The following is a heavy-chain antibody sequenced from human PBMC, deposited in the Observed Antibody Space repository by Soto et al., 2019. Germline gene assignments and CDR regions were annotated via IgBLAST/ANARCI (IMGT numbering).Heavy chain of an antibody. D-gene: IGHD3-10*01. J-gene: IGHJ6*01. CDR1: GGSFSGYY. V-gene: IGHV4-34*01. CDR2: VNHSGST. CDR3: ALNYLPYSGSGSPLAMDV. Sequence: PSETLSLTCGVYGGSFSGYYWSWIRQPPGKGLEWIGEVNHSGSTNYNPSLKSRVTISVDTSKNQFSLKLSSVTAADTALYYCALNYLPYSGSGSPLAMDVSGQGTALNVSS.